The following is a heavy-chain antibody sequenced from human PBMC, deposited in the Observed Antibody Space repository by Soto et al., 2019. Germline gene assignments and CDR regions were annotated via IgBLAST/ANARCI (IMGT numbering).Heavy chain of an antibody. V-gene: IGHV5-51*01. CDR2: IYPGDSDT. CDR3: ARHRSYMVRGVIDYYYYGMDV. Sequence: PGESLKISCKGSGYSFTSYWIGWVRQMPGKGLEWMGIIYPGDSDTRYSPSFQDQVTISADKSISTAYLQWSSLKASDTAMYYCARHRSYMVRGVIDYYYYGMDVWGQGTTVTVSS. J-gene: IGHJ6*02. CDR1: GYSFTSYW. D-gene: IGHD3-10*01.